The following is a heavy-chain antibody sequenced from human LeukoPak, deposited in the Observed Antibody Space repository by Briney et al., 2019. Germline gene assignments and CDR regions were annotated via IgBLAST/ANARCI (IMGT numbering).Heavy chain of an antibody. J-gene: IGHJ5*02. CDR1: GYTFTSYD. CDR3: EREGEVDATGSREP. Sequence: ASVKVSCKSSGYTFTSYDNNWVRQATGQGHEWMGWMNPNSGNTGYSQKFQGRVTMTRNTSISTAYMELSSLRSEDTAVYYCEREGEVDATGSREPWGEGTLVSVSS. CDR2: MNPNSGNT. D-gene: IGHD2-15*01. V-gene: IGHV1-8*01.